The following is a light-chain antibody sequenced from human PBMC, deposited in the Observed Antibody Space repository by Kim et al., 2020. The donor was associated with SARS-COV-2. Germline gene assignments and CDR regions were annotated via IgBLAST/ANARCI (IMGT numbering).Light chain of an antibody. J-gene: IGKJ4*01. CDR1: QGGRDK. Sequence: SPGESATITCGASQGGRDKLAWYQQKPGQPPRLLIYDASTRATDIPARFSGSGSGTEFTLTISSLQSEDFALYFCQEYNNWPPVTFGGGTKVDIK. CDR3: QEYNNWPPVT. V-gene: IGKV3-15*01. CDR2: DAS.